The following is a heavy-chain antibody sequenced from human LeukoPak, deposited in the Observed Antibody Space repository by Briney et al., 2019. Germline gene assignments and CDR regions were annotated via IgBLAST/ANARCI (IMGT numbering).Heavy chain of an antibody. J-gene: IGHJ4*02. D-gene: IGHD3-22*01. V-gene: IGHV3-13*01. Sequence: PGGSLRLSCAASGFPFSSFDMHGVRQAPGKGLEWVSGIGTLLDTDYPDSLKGRFTISRENAKNSVFLQMNNVRAGDTAVYYCVRGRNNNYYDDSGYSPYWGQGTLVTVSS. CDR2: IGTLLDT. CDR1: GFPFSSFD. CDR3: VRGRNNNYYDDSGYSPY.